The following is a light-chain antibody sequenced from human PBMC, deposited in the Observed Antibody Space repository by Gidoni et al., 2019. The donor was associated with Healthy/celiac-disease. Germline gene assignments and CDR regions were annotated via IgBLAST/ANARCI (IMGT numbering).Light chain of an antibody. CDR1: HSISSY. CDR3: QQSYSTPCT. J-gene: IGKJ3*01. V-gene: IGKV1-39*01. Sequence: DLQMTTSPSSLSASVGDGVTITCRASHSISSYYHCYQHKPGKAPKLLIYASSRVQSAVPSKFSGRGSGTDFTLTISSLQAEDFATYYWQQSYSTPCTFGPGTKVDIK. CDR2: ASS.